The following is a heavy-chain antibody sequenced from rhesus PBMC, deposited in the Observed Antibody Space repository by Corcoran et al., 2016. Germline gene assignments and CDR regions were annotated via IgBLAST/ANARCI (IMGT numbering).Heavy chain of an antibody. CDR3: ARDAISLDV. CDR1: GVSLYGNY. Sequence: QVQLQESGPGLVKPSETLPLTCAASGVSLYGNYWTWIRQSPGKGLEWIGYISGNTETTSYNPSLGGRVTISKDTSQNQFSLILTSVTAADTAVYYCARDAISLDVWGRGVLVTVSS. V-gene: IGHV4-147*01. CDR2: ISGNTETT. J-gene: IGHJ5-2*02.